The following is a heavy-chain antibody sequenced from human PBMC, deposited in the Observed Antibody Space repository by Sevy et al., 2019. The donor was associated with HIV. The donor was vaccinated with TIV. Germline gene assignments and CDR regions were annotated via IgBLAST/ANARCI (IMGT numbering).Heavy chain of an antibody. Sequence: SETLSLTCTVSGGSISSYYWSWIRQPPGKGLEWIGYIYYSGSTNYNPSLKSRVTISVDTSKNQFSLKLSSVTAADTAVYYCARAGYDGSAHFDYWGQGTLVTVSS. CDR3: ARAGYDGSAHFDY. CDR1: GGSISSYY. V-gene: IGHV4-59*01. CDR2: IYYSGST. J-gene: IGHJ4*02. D-gene: IGHD3-10*01.